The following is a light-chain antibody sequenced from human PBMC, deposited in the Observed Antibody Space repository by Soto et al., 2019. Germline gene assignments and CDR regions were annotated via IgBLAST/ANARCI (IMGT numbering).Light chain of an antibody. CDR1: NSDIGSRNL. CDR2: ECS. J-gene: IGLJ1*01. V-gene: IGLV2-23*01. CDR3: CSYANSGSFV. Sequence: QSALTQPASVSGSPGQSITISCTGTNSDIGSRNLVSWYQQHPGIAPKLIIYECSRRPSGISHRFSGSRSVNTASLTISGLRADDEADYYCCSYANSGSFVFGTGIKLTVL.